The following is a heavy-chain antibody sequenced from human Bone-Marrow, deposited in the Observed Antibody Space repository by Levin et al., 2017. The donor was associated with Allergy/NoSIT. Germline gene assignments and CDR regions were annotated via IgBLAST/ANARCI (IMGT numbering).Heavy chain of an antibody. Sequence: GESLKISCAASGFTFNNYAMHWVRQAPGKGLEWVAFISYDGSNQYYADSVKGRFTISRDNSKNTLYLQMTSLRPEDTTVYYCARDPSPYCSSISCSPHWFDPCGQGTLVTVSS. CDR2: ISYDGSNQ. J-gene: IGHJ5*02. D-gene: IGHD2-2*01. V-gene: IGHV3-30-3*01. CDR1: GFTFNNYA. CDR3: ARDPSPYCSSISCSPHWFDP.